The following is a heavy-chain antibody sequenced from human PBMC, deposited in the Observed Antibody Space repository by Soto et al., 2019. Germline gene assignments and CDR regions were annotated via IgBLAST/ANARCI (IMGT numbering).Heavy chain of an antibody. CDR2: IYHGGST. J-gene: IGHJ4*02. V-gene: IGHV4-4*02. CDR1: GDSISSHNW. D-gene: IGHD5-12*01. Sequence: QVQLQESGPGLVKPSGTLSLTCAVSGDSISSHNWWTWVRQPPGRGLEWIGEIYHGGSTSYNPSLKSRGSISGDQAKTLFSLKRNSVTAADTAVDFCAKDSGHDWVALDYWGQGTLVTVSS. CDR3: AKDSGHDWVALDY.